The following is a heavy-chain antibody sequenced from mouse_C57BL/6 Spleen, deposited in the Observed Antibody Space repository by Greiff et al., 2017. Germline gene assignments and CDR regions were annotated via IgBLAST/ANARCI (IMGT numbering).Heavy chain of an antibody. Sequence: QVQLQQPGAELVKPGASVKLSCKASGYTFTSYWMQWVKQRPGQGLEWIGEIDPSDSSTNYNQKFKGKATLTVDTSSSTAYMQLSSLTSEDSAVYYCARGRLPLYYYAMDYWGQGTSVTVSS. CDR1: GYTFTSYW. CDR3: ARGRLPLYYYAMDY. CDR2: IDPSDSST. J-gene: IGHJ4*01. D-gene: IGHD2-4*01. V-gene: IGHV1-50*01.